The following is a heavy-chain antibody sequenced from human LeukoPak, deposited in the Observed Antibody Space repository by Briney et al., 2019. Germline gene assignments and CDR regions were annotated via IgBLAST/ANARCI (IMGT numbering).Heavy chain of an antibody. D-gene: IGHD2-2*01. Sequence: GGSLRLSCAASGFSFSQYGMHWVRQAPGKGLKWVAFLPYDGSKIYYADSVKGRFIISRDNAKNSLYLQMNSLRAEDTAVYYCARDFRGGYCSSTSCYPEFDYWGQGTLVTVSS. V-gene: IGHV3-30*02. CDR2: LPYDGSKI. CDR1: GFSFSQYG. CDR3: ARDFRGGYCSSTSCYPEFDY. J-gene: IGHJ4*02.